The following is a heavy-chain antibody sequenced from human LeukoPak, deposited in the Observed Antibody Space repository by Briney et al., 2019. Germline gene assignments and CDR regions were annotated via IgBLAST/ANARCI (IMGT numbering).Heavy chain of an antibody. V-gene: IGHV4-59*01. CDR1: GGSISSYY. CDR3: ARYDYDWFLDY. CDR2: IYYTGST. Sequence: TASETLSLTCIVSGGSISSYYWSWIRQSPGKGLEWIGYIYYTGSTNYNPSLKSRVTISLDTSNNQFSLRLSSVTAADTAVYYCARYDYDWFLDYWGQGTLVTVSS. J-gene: IGHJ4*02. D-gene: IGHD3-22*01.